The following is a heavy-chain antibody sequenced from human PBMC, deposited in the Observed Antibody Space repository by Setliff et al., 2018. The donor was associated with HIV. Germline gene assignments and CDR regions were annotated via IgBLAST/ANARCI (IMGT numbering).Heavy chain of an antibody. CDR3: AKAGGGILYFYYMDV. Sequence: GGSLRLSCAASGFTFSSYVMSWVRQAPGKGLEWVSTISGRGTNTYYADSVKGRFTISRDNSKNTLSLQLNSLTAEDSAVYYCAKAGGGILYFYYMDVWGKGTTVTVSS. V-gene: IGHV3-23*01. CDR2: ISGRGTNT. CDR1: GFTFSSYV. D-gene: IGHD2-15*01. J-gene: IGHJ6*03.